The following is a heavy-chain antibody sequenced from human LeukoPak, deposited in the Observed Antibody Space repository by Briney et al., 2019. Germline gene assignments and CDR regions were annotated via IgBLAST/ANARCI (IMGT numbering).Heavy chain of an antibody. V-gene: IGHV3-30*04. CDR3: ARAADPFDF. Sequence: PGRSLRLSCAASAFIFSDYPMHWVRQAPGKGLEWVAVISYDGREKYYAASVKGRFTISRDNSKNTLYLQMNSLRVEDTAIYYCARAADPFDFWGQGTPVTVSS. J-gene: IGHJ4*02. D-gene: IGHD6-19*01. CDR1: AFIFSDYP. CDR2: ISYDGREK.